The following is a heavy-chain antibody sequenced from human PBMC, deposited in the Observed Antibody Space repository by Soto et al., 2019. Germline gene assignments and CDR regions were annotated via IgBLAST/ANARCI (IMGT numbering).Heavy chain of an antibody. Sequence: QVQLVQSGAEVKKPGSSVKVSCKASRRPFSSYAINWVRQDPGPGREWMGGIVRIFGTPDYAQRCQGRVTITEDKTTGKAELKRSRLRSEDTSLCAAARQWSNEYYYYGMDVWGQGTTVTVSS. CDR3: ARQWSNEYYYYGMDV. D-gene: IGHD2-15*01. V-gene: IGHV1-69*14. J-gene: IGHJ6*02. CDR1: RRPFSSYA. CDR2: IVRIFGTP.